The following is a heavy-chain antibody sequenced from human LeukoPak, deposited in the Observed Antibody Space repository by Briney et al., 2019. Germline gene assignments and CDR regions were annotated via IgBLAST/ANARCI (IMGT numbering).Heavy chain of an antibody. CDR3: ARGRYDFWSGDPFDY. D-gene: IGHD3-3*01. Sequence: SHTLSLTCTVSGGSISSGGYYWSWLRQHPGKGLEWIVYIYYSGSTYYNQSLKSRFTISVDTSKNHFSVKLSSVTAAATAVYYCARGRYDFWSGDPFDYWGQGSLVTVSS. V-gene: IGHV4-31*03. CDR2: IYYSGST. CDR1: GGSISSGGYY. J-gene: IGHJ4*02.